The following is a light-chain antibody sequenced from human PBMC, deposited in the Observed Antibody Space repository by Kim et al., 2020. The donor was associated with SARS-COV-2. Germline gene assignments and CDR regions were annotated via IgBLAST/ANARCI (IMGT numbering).Light chain of an antibody. CDR2: DAS. CDR3: QHFDSLPYT. J-gene: IGKJ2*01. V-gene: IGKV1-33*01. Sequence: ASVGDRVTITCQASQDIRNFLNWFQHKPGKAPKLLIYDASTLGAGVPSRFSGSGSGTDFTFTISSLLPEDIATYYCQHFDSLPYTFGQGTKLEI. CDR1: QDIRNF.